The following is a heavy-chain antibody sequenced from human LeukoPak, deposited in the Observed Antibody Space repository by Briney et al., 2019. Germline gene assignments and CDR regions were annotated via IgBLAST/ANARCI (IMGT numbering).Heavy chain of an antibody. J-gene: IGHJ6*03. CDR3: ARDPRSSSWRDYYYYMDV. CDR2: ISSSSSYI. CDR1: GFTFSSYT. V-gene: IGHV3-21*01. Sequence: GGSLRLSCAASGFTFSSYTMNWVRQAPGKGLEWVSSISSSSSYIYYADSVKGRFTISRDNAKNSLYLQMNSLRDEDTAVYYCARDPRSSSWRDYYYYMDVWGKATTVTVSS. D-gene: IGHD6-13*01.